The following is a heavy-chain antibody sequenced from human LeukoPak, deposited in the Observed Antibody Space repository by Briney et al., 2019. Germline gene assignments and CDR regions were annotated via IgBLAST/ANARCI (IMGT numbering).Heavy chain of an antibody. CDR3: ARDWYFDL. CDR1: GGSFSGYY. Sequence: PSETLSLTCAVYGGSFSGYYWSWIRQPPGKGLEWIGEINHSGSTNYNPSLKSRVTISVDRSKNQFSLKLSSVTAADTAVYYCARDWYFDLWGRGTLVTVSS. V-gene: IGHV4-34*01. J-gene: IGHJ2*01. CDR2: INHSGST.